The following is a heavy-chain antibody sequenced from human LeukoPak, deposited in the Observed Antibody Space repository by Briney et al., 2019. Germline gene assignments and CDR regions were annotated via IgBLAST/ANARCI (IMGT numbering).Heavy chain of an antibody. CDR3: ARALGSDGTRAYYYYGMDV. CDR1: GGFFIVYY. V-gene: IGHV4-34*01. J-gene: IGHJ6*01. CDR2: LHHSEST. Sequence: LSETLSLTSAVYGGFFIVYYLSWIRHPPGKALEWLGELHHSESTNYNPSLKRRVTISVNTFKHHFSLKLSSVTTAYTAVYYCARALGSDGTRAYYYYGMDVWGQGTTVTDSS. D-gene: IGHD6-25*01.